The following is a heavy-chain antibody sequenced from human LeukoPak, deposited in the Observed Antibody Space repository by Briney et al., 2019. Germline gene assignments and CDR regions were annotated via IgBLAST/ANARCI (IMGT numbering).Heavy chain of an antibody. J-gene: IGHJ4*02. D-gene: IGHD5-24*01. Sequence: PGGSLRLSCAASGFTFSSYAMSWVRQAPGKGLEWVSVISRSGGSTYYADSVKGRFTISRDNSKNTLYLQMNSLRAEDTALYSCAKDSGGYNWAFDYWGQGNLVTVSS. CDR2: ISRSGGST. CDR3: AKDSGGYNWAFDY. CDR1: GFTFSSYA. V-gene: IGHV3-23*01.